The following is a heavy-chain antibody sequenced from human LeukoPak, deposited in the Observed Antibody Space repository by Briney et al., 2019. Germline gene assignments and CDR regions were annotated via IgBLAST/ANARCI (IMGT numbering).Heavy chain of an antibody. CDR2: IKQDGSEK. Sequence: GGSLRLSCAASGFIFSNYWMNWVRQAPGKGLEWVANIKQDGSEKYCVDSVKGRFTISRDNAKNSLFLQMSSLRAEDTGVYYCARGFRWLHPSIDYWGQGTLVTVSS. J-gene: IGHJ4*02. CDR1: GFIFSNYW. D-gene: IGHD5-24*01. CDR3: ARGFRWLHPSIDY. V-gene: IGHV3-7*01.